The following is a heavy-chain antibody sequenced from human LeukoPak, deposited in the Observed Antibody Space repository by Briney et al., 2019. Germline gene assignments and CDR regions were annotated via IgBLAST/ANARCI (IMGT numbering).Heavy chain of an antibody. CDR3: AKTLPSSWYTFDY. J-gene: IGHJ4*02. Sequence: PGGSLRLSCAASGFTFSSYAMSWVRQAPGKGLEWVSTVSTSGGSTYYADSVKGRFTISSDNSKNTLYLQMDSLRAEDTAVYYCAKTLPSSWYTFDYWGQGTLVTVSS. CDR2: VSTSGGST. D-gene: IGHD6-13*01. CDR1: GFTFSSYA. V-gene: IGHV3-23*01.